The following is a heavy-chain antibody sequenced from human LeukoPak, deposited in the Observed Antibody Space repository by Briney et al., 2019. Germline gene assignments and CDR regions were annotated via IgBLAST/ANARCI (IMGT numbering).Heavy chain of an antibody. D-gene: IGHD3-22*01. Sequence: GGSLRLSCAASGFTFSSYAMSWVRQAPGKGLEWVSAISGSGGSTYYADSVKGRFTISRDNSKNTLYLQMNSLRAEDPAVYYCAKGGYYDSTGLDYWGQGTLVTVSS. J-gene: IGHJ4*02. CDR2: ISGSGGST. CDR1: GFTFSSYA. V-gene: IGHV3-23*01. CDR3: AKGGYYDSTGLDY.